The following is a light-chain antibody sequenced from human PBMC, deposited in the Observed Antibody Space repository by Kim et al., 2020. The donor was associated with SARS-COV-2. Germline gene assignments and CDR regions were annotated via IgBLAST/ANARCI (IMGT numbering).Light chain of an antibody. J-gene: IGKJ1*01. CDR2: AAS. V-gene: IGKV1-27*01. CDR3: QKCDSAPWT. CDR1: QDISNY. Sequence: GDRVTITCRASQDISNYLAWFQLKPGKAPKLLIYAASALQPGVPSRFRGSGSGTDFTLTVTSLQPEDVATYYCQKCDSAPWTFGQGAKVDIK.